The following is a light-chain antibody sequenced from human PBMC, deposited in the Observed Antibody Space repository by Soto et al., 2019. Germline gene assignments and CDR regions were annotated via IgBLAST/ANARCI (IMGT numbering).Light chain of an antibody. V-gene: IGKV3D-7*01. CDR2: GVS. CDR3: QQDYNSQWT. J-gene: IGKJ1*01. Sequence: DILLTQSLDTLSVSPGERTTFSCRASQSVTSNHVAWSQQKHGQAPRXPIQGVSSRATGMPATFSGXGPGTAFTLTIRSLQPEDFAVYYCQQDYNSQWTFYKGTKVDI. CDR1: QSVTSNH.